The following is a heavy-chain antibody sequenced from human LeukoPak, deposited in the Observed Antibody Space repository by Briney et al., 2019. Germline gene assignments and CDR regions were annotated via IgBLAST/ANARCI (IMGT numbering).Heavy chain of an antibody. V-gene: IGHV4-30-4*01. J-gene: IGHJ4*02. Sequence: SETLSLTCTVSGGSISSGDYYWSWIRQPPGKGLEWIGYIYYSGSTYYNPSLRSRVTISVDTSKSQFSLKLSSVTAADTAVYYCARTYYYDSSGYYSGYWGQGTLVTVSS. CDR3: ARTYYYDSSGYYSGY. CDR2: IYYSGST. CDR1: GGSISSGDYY. D-gene: IGHD3-22*01.